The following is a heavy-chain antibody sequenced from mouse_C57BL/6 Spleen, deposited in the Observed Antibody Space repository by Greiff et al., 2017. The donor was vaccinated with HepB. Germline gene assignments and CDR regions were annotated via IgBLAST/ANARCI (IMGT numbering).Heavy chain of an antibody. J-gene: IGHJ2*01. CDR1: GFSLTSYG. CDR2: IWSGGST. CDR3: ARGGYDYDSTYYIGY. D-gene: IGHD2-4*01. V-gene: IGHV2-2*01. Sequence: VKLVEPGPGLVQPSQSLSITCTVSGFSLTSYGVHWVRQSPGKGLEWLGVIWSGGSTDYNAAFISRLSICKDKSQRQVIIKMNSLLADDTAIYYCARGGYDYDSTYYIGYWGQGTTLTVSS.